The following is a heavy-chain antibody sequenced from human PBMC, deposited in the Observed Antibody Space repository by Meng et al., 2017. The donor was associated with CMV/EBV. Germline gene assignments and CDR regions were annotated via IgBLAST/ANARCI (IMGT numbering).Heavy chain of an antibody. J-gene: IGHJ4*02. V-gene: IGHV3-48*04. Sequence: GESLKISCAASGFPFSSYSMNWVSQAPGKGLEWVSYISSSSSTIYYADSVKGRFTISRDNAKNSLYLQMNSLRAEDTAVYYCARGSWDYDFWSGQNGDYWGQGTLVTVSS. D-gene: IGHD3-3*01. CDR3: ARGSWDYDFWSGQNGDY. CDR2: ISSSSSTI. CDR1: GFPFSSYS.